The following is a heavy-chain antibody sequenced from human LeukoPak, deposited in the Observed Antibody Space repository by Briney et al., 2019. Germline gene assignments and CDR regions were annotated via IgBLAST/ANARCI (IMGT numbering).Heavy chain of an antibody. D-gene: IGHD2-21*01. Sequence: SETLSLTCTVSGGSITSSTYYWSWIRQPPGKGLEWIGEINHSGSTNYNPSLKSRVTISVDTSKNQFSLKLSSVTAADTAVYYCARINIFDRFYYYYYYMDVWGKGTTVTISS. CDR1: GGSITSSTYY. V-gene: IGHV4-39*07. J-gene: IGHJ6*03. CDR3: ARINIFDRFYYYYYYMDV. CDR2: INHSGST.